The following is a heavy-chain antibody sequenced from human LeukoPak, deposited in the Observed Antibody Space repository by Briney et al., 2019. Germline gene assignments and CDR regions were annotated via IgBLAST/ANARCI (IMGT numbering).Heavy chain of an antibody. V-gene: IGHV3-30*02. CDR3: AKDSVKYYYGPPGFDP. CDR1: GFTFSSYG. J-gene: IGHJ5*02. CDR2: IRYDGSNK. Sequence: GGSLRLSCAASGFTFSSYGMHWVRQAPGKGLEWVAFIRYDGSNKYYADSVKGRFTISRDNSKNTLYLQMNSLRAEDTAVYYCAKDSVKYYYGPPGFDPWGQGTLVTVSS. D-gene: IGHD3-10*01.